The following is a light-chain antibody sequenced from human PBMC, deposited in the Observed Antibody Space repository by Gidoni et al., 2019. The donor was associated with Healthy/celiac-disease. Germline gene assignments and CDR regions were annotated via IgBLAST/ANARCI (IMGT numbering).Light chain of an antibody. CDR2: AAS. J-gene: IGKJ2*01. CDR3: QQSYSTPYT. Sequence: DIQMTQSPSSLSASVGDRVTNTCRASQSISSYLNWYQQKPGKAPKRLIYAASSLQSGVPSRFSGSGSGTDFTLTISSLQPEDFATYYCQQSYSTPYTFGQGTKLEIK. CDR1: QSISSY. V-gene: IGKV1-39*01.